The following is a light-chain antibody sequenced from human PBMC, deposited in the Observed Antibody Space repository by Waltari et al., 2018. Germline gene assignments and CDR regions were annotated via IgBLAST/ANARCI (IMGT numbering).Light chain of an antibody. J-gene: IGKJ1*01. Sequence: EIVMTQSPATLSVSPGERATLSCGASQYISNNLAWYQHILCQAPRLLIYGASTMATGIPARFIGSGSGTEFTLTISSMQSEDFAVYYCQQYNNWPPWTFGRGTKVEIK. CDR3: QQYNNWPPWT. CDR2: GAS. V-gene: IGKV3-15*01. CDR1: QYISNN.